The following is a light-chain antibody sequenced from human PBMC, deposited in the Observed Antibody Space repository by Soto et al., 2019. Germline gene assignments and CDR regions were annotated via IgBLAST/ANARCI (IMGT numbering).Light chain of an antibody. CDR3: FRSYSAARV. Sequence: QAVVTQEPSLTVSPGGTVTLTCGSSTGAVTSNHHPYWFQQKAGQAPRTLIYDTSNKHSGTPARFSGSLLGDKAALTLSGAQPEDEAQYYCFRSYSAARVFGGGTKVTVL. CDR2: DTS. CDR1: TGAVTSNHH. J-gene: IGLJ2*01. V-gene: IGLV7-46*01.